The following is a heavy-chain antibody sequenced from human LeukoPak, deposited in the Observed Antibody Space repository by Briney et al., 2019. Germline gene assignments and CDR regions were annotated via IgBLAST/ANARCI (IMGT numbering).Heavy chain of an antibody. D-gene: IGHD3-10*01. CDR1: GFPFSSYA. CDR2: INTKGDIT. CDR3: ARGGSMVRGVPPSYFDY. J-gene: IGHJ4*02. Sequence: GGSLRLSCAASGFPFSSYAMHWVRQAPGKGLEYVSAINTKGDITYYANSVKARFTISRDNSKNTLYLQMGSLRAEGMAVYYCARGGSMVRGVPPSYFDYWGQGTLVTVSS. V-gene: IGHV3-64*01.